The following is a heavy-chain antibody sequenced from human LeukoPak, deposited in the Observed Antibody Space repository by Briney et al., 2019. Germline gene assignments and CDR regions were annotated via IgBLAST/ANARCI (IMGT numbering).Heavy chain of an antibody. J-gene: IGHJ5*02. CDR3: AREASLYCSGNDCYWAFDR. CDR2: IKQDESKT. CDR1: GFTFSNSW. Sequence: PGGSLRLSYVASGFTFSNSWMSWVRQAPGKGLEWVANIKQDESKTYYEDSVKGRFTISRDNAKNSLYLQINSLRAEDTAVYYCAREASLYCSGNDCYWAFDRWGQGTLVTVSS. V-gene: IGHV3-7*01. D-gene: IGHD2-2*01.